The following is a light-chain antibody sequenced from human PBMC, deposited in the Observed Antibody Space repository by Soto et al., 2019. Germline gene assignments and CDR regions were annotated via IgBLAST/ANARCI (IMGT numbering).Light chain of an antibody. V-gene: IGLV1-40*01. CDR2: VNT. CDR1: SSNIGARFD. Sequence: QSVLTQPPSVSGAPGQRVTISCTGSSSNIGARFDVHWYRHLPGTAPKLLISVNTNGPSGVADRFSGSKSGTSASLAIAGFRAEDEADYYCRSYDSSLAGFVFGTGTKVTVL. J-gene: IGLJ1*01. CDR3: RSYDSSLAGFV.